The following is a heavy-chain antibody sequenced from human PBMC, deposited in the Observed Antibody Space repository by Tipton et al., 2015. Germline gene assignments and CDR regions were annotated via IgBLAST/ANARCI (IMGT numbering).Heavy chain of an antibody. V-gene: IGHV3-15*01. CDR2: IKSKADGGAT. Sequence: SLRLSCAASGFTFSYAWMSWVRQAPGKGPEWVGCIKSKADGGATDYAAPVKGRFTMSRDDSKHRLYLQMHSLKDEDTAVYYCTTAPATNYYDSSGYSGDYWGQGTLVTVSS. CDR1: GFTFSYAW. D-gene: IGHD3-22*01. CDR3: TTAPATNYYDSSGYSGDY. J-gene: IGHJ4*02.